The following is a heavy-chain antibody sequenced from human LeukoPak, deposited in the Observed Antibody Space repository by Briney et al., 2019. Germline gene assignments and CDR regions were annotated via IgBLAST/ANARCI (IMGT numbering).Heavy chain of an antibody. V-gene: IGHV2-5*01. J-gene: IGHJ4*02. CDR1: GFSISTSGVG. CDR3: AHRLEQQPVDY. D-gene: IGHD6-13*01. CDR2: IFWNDDP. Sequence: SGPTLVKPTQTLTLTCTFSGFSISTSGVGVGWIRQPPGKALEWLAVIFWNDDPRYSPSLKSRLTITKDTSKNQVVLTMTNMDPVDTATYYCAHRLEQQPVDYWGQGTLVTVSS.